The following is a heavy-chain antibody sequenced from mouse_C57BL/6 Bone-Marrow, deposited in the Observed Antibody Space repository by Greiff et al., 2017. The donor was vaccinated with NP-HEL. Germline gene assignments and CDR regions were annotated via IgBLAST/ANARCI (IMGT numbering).Heavy chain of an antibody. V-gene: IGHV1-55*01. Sequence: QVHVKQPGAELVKPGASVKMSCKASGYTFTSYWITWVKQRLGQGLEWIGDIYPGSGSTNYNEKFKSKATPTVDTSSSTAYMQLSSLTSEDSAVYYCARPGSSYGNYYAMDYWGQGTSVTVSS. CDR2: IYPGSGST. D-gene: IGHD1-1*01. CDR3: ARPGSSYGNYYAMDY. J-gene: IGHJ4*01. CDR1: GYTFTSYW.